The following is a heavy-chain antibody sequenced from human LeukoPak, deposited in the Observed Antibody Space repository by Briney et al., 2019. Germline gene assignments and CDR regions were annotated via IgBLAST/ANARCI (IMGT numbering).Heavy chain of an antibody. CDR3: AREYYYGSGAYYYYYYMDV. V-gene: IGHV1-2*02. Sequence: ASVKVSCKASGYTFTGYYMHWVRQAPGQGLEWMGWINPNSGGTNYAQKLQGRVTMTTDTSTSTAYMELRSLRSDDTAVYYCAREYYYGSGAYYYYYYMDVWGKGTTVTISS. J-gene: IGHJ6*03. D-gene: IGHD3-10*01. CDR2: INPNSGGT. CDR1: GYTFTGYY.